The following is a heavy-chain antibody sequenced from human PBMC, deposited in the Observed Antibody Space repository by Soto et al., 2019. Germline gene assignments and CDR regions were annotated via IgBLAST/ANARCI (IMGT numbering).Heavy chain of an antibody. D-gene: IGHD3-3*01. Sequence: QVQLVQSVAEVKKPGSSVKVSCKASGGTFSSYAISWVRQAPGQGLEWMGGIIPIFGTANYAQKFQGRVMITADEFTSTSYIELSSLRSEDTAVYYCARGITIFGVDSTVYYYGMDVWGQGTTVTGFS. CDR1: GGTFSSYA. J-gene: IGHJ6*02. CDR2: IIPIFGTA. V-gene: IGHV1-69*01. CDR3: ARGITIFGVDSTVYYYGMDV.